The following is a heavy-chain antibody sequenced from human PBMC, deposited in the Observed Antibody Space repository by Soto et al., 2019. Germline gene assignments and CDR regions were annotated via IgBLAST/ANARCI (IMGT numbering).Heavy chain of an antibody. V-gene: IGHV3-11*01. CDR3: AREEGYGDYLADSEFDY. CDR1: GFTFSDYY. Sequence: QVQLVEAGGGLVKPGGSLRISCAASGFTFSDYYMSWIRQATGTGLEWVSYISSSGSNIYNADSVKGRFTISRDNAKKSLYLQMNSMRTEEKAVYYCAREEGYGDYLADSEFDYWGHGTLVTVSS. J-gene: IGHJ4*01. D-gene: IGHD4-17*01. CDR2: ISSSGSNI.